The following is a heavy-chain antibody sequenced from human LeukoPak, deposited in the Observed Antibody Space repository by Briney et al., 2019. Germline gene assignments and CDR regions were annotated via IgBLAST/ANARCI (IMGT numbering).Heavy chain of an antibody. CDR2: ISSSSSYI. CDR3: TRHYTVTTFGYYYYYMDV. J-gene: IGHJ6*03. D-gene: IGHD4-17*01. V-gene: IGHV3-21*01. CDR1: GFTFSSYS. Sequence: TGGSLRLSCAASGFTFSSYSMNWVRQAPGKGLEWVSSISSSSSYIYYADSVKGRFTISRDNAKNSLYPQMNSLRAEDTAVYYCTRHYTVTTFGYYYYYMDVWGKGTTVTVSS.